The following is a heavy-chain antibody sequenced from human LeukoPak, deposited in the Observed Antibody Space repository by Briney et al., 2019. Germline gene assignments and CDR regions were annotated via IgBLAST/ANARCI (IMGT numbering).Heavy chain of an antibody. Sequence: SETLSLTCTVSGGSISSSSYYWSWIRQPPGKGLEWIGYIYYSGSTNYNPSLKSRVTISVDTSKNQFSLKLSSVTAADTAVYYCARLTYYYDSSGYYSSSYFDYWGQGTLVTVSS. CDR1: GGSISSSSYY. D-gene: IGHD3-22*01. J-gene: IGHJ4*02. CDR2: IYYSGST. CDR3: ARLTYYYDSSGYYSSSYFDY. V-gene: IGHV4-61*01.